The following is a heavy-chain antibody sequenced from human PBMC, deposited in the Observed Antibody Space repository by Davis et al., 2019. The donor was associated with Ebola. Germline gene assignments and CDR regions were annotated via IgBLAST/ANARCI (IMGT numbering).Heavy chain of an antibody. V-gene: IGHV3-9*02. CDR1: GFISEYHA. Sequence: PGGSLRLSCSASGFISEYHAMHWVRQAPGKGLRWVASISWNSASIDYADSVKGRFTISRDDAKNLLFLQMNSLRVEDTAIYYCARDPYRGSYQTSYFDYWGQGTLVTVSS. CDR2: ISWNSASI. D-gene: IGHD1-26*01. CDR3: ARDPYRGSYQTSYFDY. J-gene: IGHJ4*02.